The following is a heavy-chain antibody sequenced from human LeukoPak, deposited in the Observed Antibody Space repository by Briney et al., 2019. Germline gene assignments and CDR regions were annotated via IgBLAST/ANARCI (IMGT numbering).Heavy chain of an antibody. CDR2: INHSGST. V-gene: IGHV4-34*01. J-gene: IGHJ4*02. CDR3: ARADTAMVRP. D-gene: IGHD5-18*01. Sequence: PSETLSLTCAVYGGSFSGYYWSWIRQPPGKGLEWIGEINHSGSTNYNPSLKSRVTISVDTSKNQFSLKLSSVTAADTAVYYCARADTAMVRPWGQGTLVTVSS. CDR1: GGSFSGYY.